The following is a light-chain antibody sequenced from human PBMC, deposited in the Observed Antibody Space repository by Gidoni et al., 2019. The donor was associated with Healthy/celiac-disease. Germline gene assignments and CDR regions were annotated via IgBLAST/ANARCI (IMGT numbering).Light chain of an antibody. CDR3: QHYGSSPT. Sequence: EIVLTQSPGTLSLSPGERATLSCRASQSVSSSYLAWYQQKPGQAPRLLIYGATSRATGIPDRFSGSGSGTDFTLTISRLEHEDVAVYYCQHYGSSPTFXQXTKVEIK. CDR2: GAT. CDR1: QSVSSSY. V-gene: IGKV3-20*01. J-gene: IGKJ1*01.